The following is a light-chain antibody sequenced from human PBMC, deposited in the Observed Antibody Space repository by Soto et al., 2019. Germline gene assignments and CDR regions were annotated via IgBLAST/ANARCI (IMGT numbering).Light chain of an antibody. Sequence: DIVMTQSPDSLAVSLGERATINCKSSQSVLYSSNTKNYLAWYQQRPGQSPKLLFYWASSRESGVPDRFSGSGSGTDFTLTISSLQAEDVAVYYCQQYYTTPWTFGQGTKVEIK. CDR1: QSVLYSSNTKNY. V-gene: IGKV4-1*01. CDR3: QQYYTTPWT. J-gene: IGKJ1*01. CDR2: WAS.